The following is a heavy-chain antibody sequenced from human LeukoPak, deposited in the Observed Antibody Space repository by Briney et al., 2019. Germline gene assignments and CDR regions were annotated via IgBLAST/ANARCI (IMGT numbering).Heavy chain of an antibody. Sequence: GGSLRLSCAASGFTFSGYAMAWVRQAPGKGLEWVSVIGGSCDTTRYADSVKGRFTISRDKSKTTLFLQMNSLRVEDTAVYYCASKFGESYYYYYGLDVWGQGTTVTVSS. CDR2: IGGSCDTT. D-gene: IGHD3-10*01. J-gene: IGHJ6*02. CDR1: GFTFSGYA. V-gene: IGHV3-23*01. CDR3: ASKFGESYYYYYGLDV.